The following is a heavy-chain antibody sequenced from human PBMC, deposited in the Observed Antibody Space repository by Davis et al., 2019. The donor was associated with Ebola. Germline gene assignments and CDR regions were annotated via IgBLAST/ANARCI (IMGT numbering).Heavy chain of an antibody. J-gene: IGHJ4*02. Sequence: PSETLSLTCTVSGGSISPYYWSWIRQTPGKGLDWIGYVEHHGRTEYIPSFNSRVTISVDTSKNQFSLKLRSVTAADTAIYYCAGLLRSLEWGDYWGQGALVAVSS. D-gene: IGHD3-3*01. V-gene: IGHV4-59*04. CDR3: AGLLRSLEWGDY. CDR2: VEHHGRT. CDR1: GGSISPYY.